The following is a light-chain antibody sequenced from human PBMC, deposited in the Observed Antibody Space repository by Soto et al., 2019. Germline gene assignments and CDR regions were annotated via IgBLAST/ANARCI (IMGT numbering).Light chain of an antibody. CDR1: QTVRNSY. J-gene: IGKJ2*01. CDR3: QQYDGSLPYT. V-gene: IGKV3-20*01. CDR2: GVS. Sequence: EIVLTQSPSTLSLSPGERATLSCRASQTVRNSYLARYQQKPGQAPRLLIYGVSARATGIPDRFSGSGSGTDFTLTISRLEREDFAVFYCQQYDGSLPYTFGQGTKLEIK.